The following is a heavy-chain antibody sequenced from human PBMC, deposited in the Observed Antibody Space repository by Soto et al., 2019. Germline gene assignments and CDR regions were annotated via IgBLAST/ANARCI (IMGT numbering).Heavy chain of an antibody. Sequence: QVQLVQSGAEVKKPGASVKVSCKASGYTFTSYYMHWVRQAPGQGLEWMGIINPSGGSKSYAQKFQGRVTMTRDTSTSTVYMELSSLRSEDTAVYYCAREYSSSSEGNWFDPWGQGTLVTVSS. J-gene: IGHJ5*02. V-gene: IGHV1-46*01. CDR1: GYTFTSYY. CDR3: AREYSSSSEGNWFDP. D-gene: IGHD6-6*01. CDR2: INPSGGSK.